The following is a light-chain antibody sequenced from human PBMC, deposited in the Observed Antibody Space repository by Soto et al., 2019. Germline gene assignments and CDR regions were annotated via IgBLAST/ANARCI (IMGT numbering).Light chain of an antibody. CDR2: GAS. CDR1: ESVGRH. Sequence: EVVVTQSPATLSVSPGERATLSCRASESVGRHLAWYHQRRGLPPRLLIYGASNRATGIPDRFSGSGSGADFTLTISRLEPEDFAVYFCHQYGNSPPGTFGQGTRLEI. CDR3: HQYGNSPPGT. V-gene: IGKV3-20*01. J-gene: IGKJ5*01.